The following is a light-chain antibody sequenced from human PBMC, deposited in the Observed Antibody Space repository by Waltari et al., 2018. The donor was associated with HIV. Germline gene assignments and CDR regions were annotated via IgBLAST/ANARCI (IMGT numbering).Light chain of an antibody. J-gene: IGLJ3*02. CDR3: SSYTTSSTLGM. V-gene: IGLV2-14*01. CDR1: STDVGGFNY. CDR2: GVS. Sequence: QSALTQPASVSGSPGQSITISCTGTSTDVGGFNYLSWYQHHPGKTPKRMIYGVSNRPSGVSNRFSGSKSGNTASLTISGLQAEDEADYYCSSYTTSSTLGMFGGGTKLTVL.